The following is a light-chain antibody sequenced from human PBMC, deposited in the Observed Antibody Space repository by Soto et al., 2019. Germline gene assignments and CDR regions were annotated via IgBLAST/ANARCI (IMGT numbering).Light chain of an antibody. Sequence: DIQMTQSRATLSVSPGERATLSCRASQSVSSNLAWYQQKPGQAPRLLIQRASTRATGIPARFSGSGSGTEFTLTISSLQSEDFAVYFCQQYNNWPGTFGQGTNVDIK. J-gene: IGKJ1*01. CDR1: QSVSSN. V-gene: IGKV3-15*01. CDR3: QQYNNWPGT. CDR2: RAS.